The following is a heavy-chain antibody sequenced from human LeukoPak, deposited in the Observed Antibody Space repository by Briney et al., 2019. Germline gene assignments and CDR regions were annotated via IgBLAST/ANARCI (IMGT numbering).Heavy chain of an antibody. CDR2: ISGSGGST. J-gene: IGHJ4*02. Sequence: GGSLRLSCAASGFTFSSYAMSWVRQAPGKGLEWVSAISGSGGSTYYADSVKGRFTISRDNSKNTLYLQMNSLRAEDTAVYYCARDPPGYYYDSSGPDYWGQGTLVTVSS. CDR1: GFTFSSYA. CDR3: ARDPPGYYYDSSGPDY. D-gene: IGHD3-22*01. V-gene: IGHV3-23*01.